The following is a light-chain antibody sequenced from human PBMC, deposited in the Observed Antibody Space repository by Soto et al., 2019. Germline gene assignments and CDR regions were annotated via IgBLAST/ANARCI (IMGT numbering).Light chain of an antibody. CDR1: QSVSSY. J-gene: IGKJ1*01. V-gene: IGKV3-11*01. CDR2: DAS. CDR3: QQRSNWPVT. Sequence: EIVLTQSPGTLSLSPGERATLSCRASQSVSSYLAWYQQKPGQAPRLLIYDASTRATGISARFSGSGSGTDFTLTISSLEPEDFAIYYCQQRSNWPVTFCQGTKVDIK.